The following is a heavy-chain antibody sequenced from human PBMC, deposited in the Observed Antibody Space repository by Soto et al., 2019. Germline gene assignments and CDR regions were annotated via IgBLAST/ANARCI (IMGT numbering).Heavy chain of an antibody. CDR1: GFTFSSYG. Sequence: GGSLRLSCAASGFTFSSYGMHWVRQAPGKGLEWVAVIWYDGSNKYYADSVKGRFTISRGNSKNTPYLQMNSLRAEDTAVYYCGRAPVKVVVPAAGSGIYFDYGGQETLVTVPS. V-gene: IGHV3-33*01. D-gene: IGHD2-2*01. CDR3: GRAPVKVVVPAAGSGIYFDY. J-gene: IGHJ4*02. CDR2: IWYDGSNK.